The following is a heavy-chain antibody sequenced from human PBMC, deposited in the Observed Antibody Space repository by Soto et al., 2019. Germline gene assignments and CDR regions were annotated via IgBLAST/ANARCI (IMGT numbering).Heavy chain of an antibody. CDR3: ARINGGYDHPHFDY. D-gene: IGHD5-12*01. V-gene: IGHV1-69*06. CDR1: GGTFSSYA. CDR2: IIPIFGTA. Sequence: SVKVSCKASGGTFSSYAISWVRQAPGQGLEWMGGIIPIFGTANYAQKFQGRVTITADKSTSTAYMELSSLRSEDTAVYYCARINGGYDHPHFDYWGQGTLVTVSS. J-gene: IGHJ4*02.